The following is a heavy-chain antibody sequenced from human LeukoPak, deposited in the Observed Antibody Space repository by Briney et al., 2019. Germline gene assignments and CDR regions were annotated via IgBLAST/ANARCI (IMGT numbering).Heavy chain of an antibody. V-gene: IGHV3-30-3*01. Sequence: PGGSLRHSCVASGFTFSSHATHWVRQAPGKGLEWVAVISNDGSNKYYGDSVKGRFTISRDNSKNTLYLQMNSLRAEDTAVYYCARTIYGDYYFDYWGQGTLVTVSS. CDR3: ARTIYGDYYFDY. D-gene: IGHD4-17*01. CDR1: GFTFSSHA. CDR2: ISNDGSNK. J-gene: IGHJ4*02.